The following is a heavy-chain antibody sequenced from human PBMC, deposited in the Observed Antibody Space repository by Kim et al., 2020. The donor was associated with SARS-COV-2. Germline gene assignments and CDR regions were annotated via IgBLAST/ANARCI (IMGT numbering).Heavy chain of an antibody. CDR3: ARERGVIPTSYFDY. D-gene: IGHD3-10*01. Sequence: ADSVKGRFTISRDNAKNSLYLQMNSLRAEDTAVYYCARERGVIPTSYFDYWGQGTLVTVSS. J-gene: IGHJ4*02. V-gene: IGHV3-11*05.